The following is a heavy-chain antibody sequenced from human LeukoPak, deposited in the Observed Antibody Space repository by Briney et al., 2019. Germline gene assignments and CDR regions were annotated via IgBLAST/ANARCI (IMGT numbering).Heavy chain of an antibody. V-gene: IGHV3-53*01. CDR1: GFTVSSNY. J-gene: IGHJ4*02. D-gene: IGHD5-12*01. Sequence: GGSLRLSCAASGFTVSSNYMSWVRQAPGKGLEWVSVIYSGGSTYYADSVKGRFTISRDNSKNTLYLQMNSLRAEDTAVYYCARGPIRGYSGYDFDYWGQGTLVTVSS. CDR3: ARGPIRGYSGYDFDY. CDR2: IYSGGST.